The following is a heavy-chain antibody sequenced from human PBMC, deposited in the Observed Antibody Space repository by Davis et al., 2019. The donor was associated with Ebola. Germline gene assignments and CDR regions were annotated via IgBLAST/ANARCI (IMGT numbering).Heavy chain of an antibody. D-gene: IGHD3-10*01. J-gene: IGHJ4*02. Sequence: GESLKISCSASGFTFSRDWMHWVRQAPGKGLVWVSRINSDGSSTSYADSVKGRFTISRDNAKNTLYMQMNSLRAEDTAVYYCARDRGYGSGTLLDYWGQGTLVTVSS. CDR1: GFTFSRDW. CDR3: ARDRGYGSGTLLDY. V-gene: IGHV3-74*01. CDR2: INSDGSST.